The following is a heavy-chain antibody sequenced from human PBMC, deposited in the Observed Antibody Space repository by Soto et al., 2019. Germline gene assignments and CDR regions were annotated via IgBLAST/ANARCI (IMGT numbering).Heavy chain of an antibody. J-gene: IGHJ4*02. V-gene: IGHV5-51*01. CDR2: IYPGDSDT. CDR3: ARLLGQLAGDH. CDR1: GYSITSSW. Sequence: PGESLKISCKGSGYSITSSWIGWVRQMPGRGLESMGIIYPGDSDTRYSPSFQGQVTISADKSISTAYLQWHSLKASDTAMYYCARLLGQLAGDHWGQGTLVTVSS. D-gene: IGHD6-6*01.